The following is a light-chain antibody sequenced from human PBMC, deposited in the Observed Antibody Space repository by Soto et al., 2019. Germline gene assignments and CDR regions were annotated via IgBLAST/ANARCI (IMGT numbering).Light chain of an antibody. Sequence: QSVLTQSSSASASLGSSVKLTCTLSSLHSSYIIAWHQQQPGKAPRYLMKLEGSGSYNKGSGVPDRFSGSSSGADRYLTISNLQFEDEADYYCETWDSNTHVFGGGTKENVL. CDR3: ETWDSNTHV. V-gene: IGLV4-60*02. J-gene: IGLJ3*02. CDR2: LEGSGSY. CDR1: SLHSSYI.